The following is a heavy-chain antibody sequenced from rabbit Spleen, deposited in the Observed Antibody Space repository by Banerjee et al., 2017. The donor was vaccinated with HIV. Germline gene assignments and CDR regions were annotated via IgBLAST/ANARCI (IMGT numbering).Heavy chain of an antibody. V-gene: IGHV1S45*01. CDR3: ARDTGSSFSSYGMDL. Sequence: QEQLEESAGGLVQPEGSLALTCKASGFSFSSSDYICWVRQAPGKGLEWISCIAGSSSGFTYSATWAKGRFTISKTSSTTVTLQMTSLTAADTATYFCARDTGSSFSSYGMDLWGQGTLVTVS. CDR2: IAGSSSGFT. D-gene: IGHD8-1*01. J-gene: IGHJ6*01. CDR1: GFSFSSSDY.